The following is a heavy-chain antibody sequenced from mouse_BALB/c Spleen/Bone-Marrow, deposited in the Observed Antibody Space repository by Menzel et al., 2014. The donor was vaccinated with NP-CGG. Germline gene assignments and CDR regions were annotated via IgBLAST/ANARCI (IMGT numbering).Heavy chain of an antibody. CDR3: ARTYGSSYCVY. CDR1: GYAFSSSW. CDR2: IYPGDGDT. J-gene: IGHJ3*01. D-gene: IGHD1-1*01. V-gene: IGHV1-82*01. Sequence: QVQLQQSGPELVKPGASVKISCRASGYAFSSSWMNWVKQRPGQGLEWIGRIYPGDGDTNYNGKFKGKATLTADKSSSTAYMQLSSLTSVDSAVYFCARTYGSSYCVYWGQGTLVTVSA.